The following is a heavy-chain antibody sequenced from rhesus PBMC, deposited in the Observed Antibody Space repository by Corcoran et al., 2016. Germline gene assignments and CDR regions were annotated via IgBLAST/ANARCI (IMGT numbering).Heavy chain of an antibody. CDR3: ARPNYDSGYYTPYFDY. D-gene: IGHD3-28*01. Sequence: QVQLQESGPGLVKPSETLSLTCAVSGGSFSSYWWSWIRQPPGKGLEWIGEINGNSGSTTYNPSLKCRVTISKDASKNQFSLKLSSVTAADTAVYYCARPNYDSGYYTPYFDYWGQGVLVTVSS. CDR1: GGSFSSYW. CDR2: INGNSGST. V-gene: IGHV4-80*01. J-gene: IGHJ4*01.